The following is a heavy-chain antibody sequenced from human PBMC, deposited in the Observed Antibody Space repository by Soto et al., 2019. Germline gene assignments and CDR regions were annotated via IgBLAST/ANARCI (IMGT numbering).Heavy chain of an antibody. CDR2: IYYSGST. CDR3: ARSVFP. J-gene: IGHJ5*02. V-gene: IGHV4-31*03. Sequence: QVQLQESGPGLVKPSQTLSLTCTVSGGSISRGGYYWTWIRQHPVKGLEWIGYIYYSGSTYYNPSLKSRLTISLDTSKNQFSLKLSSVTAADTAVYYCARSVFPWGQGTLVTVSS. CDR1: GGSISRGGYY.